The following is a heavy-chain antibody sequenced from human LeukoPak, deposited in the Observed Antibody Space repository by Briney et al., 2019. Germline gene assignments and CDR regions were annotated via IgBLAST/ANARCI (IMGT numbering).Heavy chain of an antibody. J-gene: IGHJ6*03. CDR1: GGSISSSSYY. CDR3: AKVKIEREQYYYYNMDF. D-gene: IGHD1/OR15-1a*01. CDR2: IYYSGST. Sequence: SETLSLTCTVSGGSISSSSYYWGWIRQPPGKGLEWIGSIYYSGSTYYNPSLKSRVTISVDTSKNQFSLKLSSVTAADTAVYYCAKVKIEREQYYYYNMDFWGKGT. V-gene: IGHV4-39*07.